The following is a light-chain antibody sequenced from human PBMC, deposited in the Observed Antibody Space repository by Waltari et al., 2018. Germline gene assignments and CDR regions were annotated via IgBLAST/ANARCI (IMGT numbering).Light chain of an antibody. Sequence: SYEVTQPPSVSVSPRQRATITCSGEKLGSKYVSWYQQKSGQSPVRFIYRDDKRPSGIPERFSGSNSGNTATLTISGTQPMDEADYYCQAWDSSAFVFGAGTKVTVL. CDR2: RDD. J-gene: IGLJ1*01. V-gene: IGLV3-1*01. CDR3: QAWDSSAFV. CDR1: KLGSKY.